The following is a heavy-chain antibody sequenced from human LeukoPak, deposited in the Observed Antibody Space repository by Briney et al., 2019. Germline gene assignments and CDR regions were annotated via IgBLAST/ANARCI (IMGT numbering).Heavy chain of an antibody. J-gene: IGHJ4*02. CDR1: GGSISSGDYY. D-gene: IGHD3-22*01. CDR2: IYYSGST. V-gene: IGHV4-30-4*08. CDR3: ASTYYDSSGVLFDY. Sequence: PSETLSLTCTVSGGSISSGDYYWSWIRQPPGKGLEWIGYIYYSGSTYYNPSLKSRVTISVDTSKNQFSLELSSVTAADTAVYYCASTYYDSSGVLFDYWGQGTLVSVSS.